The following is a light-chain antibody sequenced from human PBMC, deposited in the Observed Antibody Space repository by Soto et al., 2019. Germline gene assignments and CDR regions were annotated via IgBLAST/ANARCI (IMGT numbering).Light chain of an antibody. CDR1: QSISSY. V-gene: IGKV1-39*01. CDR3: QQSYSTPLT. CDR2: AAS. J-gene: IGKJ4*01. Sequence: GDRVTITCRASQSISSYLNWYQQKPGKAPKLLIYAASSLQSGVPSRFSGSGSGTDGTLTISSLQPEDVETYDGQQSYSTPLTFGGGTKVDIK.